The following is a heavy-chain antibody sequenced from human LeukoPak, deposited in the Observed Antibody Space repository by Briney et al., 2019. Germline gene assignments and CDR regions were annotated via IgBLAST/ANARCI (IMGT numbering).Heavy chain of an antibody. Sequence: PGRSLRPSCAASGFTFSSYALHCVRQAPGKGLEWGAVISYDGVNKYYADSVRGRFTIYRDNSKNTLYLQMNSLRAEDTAVYYCARGAGRDGYNSNFNYWGQGTLVTVSS. CDR1: GFTFSSYA. CDR3: ARGAGRDGYNSNFNY. J-gene: IGHJ4*02. V-gene: IGHV3-30-3*01. D-gene: IGHD5-24*01. CDR2: ISYDGVNK.